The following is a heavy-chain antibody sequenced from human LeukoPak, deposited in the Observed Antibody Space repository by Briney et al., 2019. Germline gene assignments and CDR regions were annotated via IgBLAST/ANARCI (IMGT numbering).Heavy chain of an antibody. CDR2: IYYSGST. D-gene: IGHD3-10*01. J-gene: IGHJ4*02. V-gene: IGHV4-59*01. CDR1: GGFNTHYY. CDR3: ARASGGYYFDY. Sequence: SETLSLTCSVSGGFNTHYYWSWIRQPPGKGLEWIGYIYYSGSTNYNPSLKSRVTISVDTSKNQFSLKLSSVTAADTTVYYCARASGGYYFDYWGQGTLVTVSS.